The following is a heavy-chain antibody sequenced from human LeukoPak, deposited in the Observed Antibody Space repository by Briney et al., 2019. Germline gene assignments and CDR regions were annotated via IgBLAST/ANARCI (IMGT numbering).Heavy chain of an antibody. CDR2: IKSITDGGTT. CDR1: GITFSNAW. D-gene: IGHD1-7*01. V-gene: IGHV3-15*01. Sequence: GGSLRLSCAASGITFSNAWMTWVRQAPGKGLEWVGHIKSITDGGTTDYPAPVKGRFTISRDDSKNTVYLQMNSLRAEDTAVYYCAKDLAWGLELRRRVKWFEPWGQGTLVTVSS. CDR3: AKDLAWGLELRRRVKWFEP. J-gene: IGHJ5*02.